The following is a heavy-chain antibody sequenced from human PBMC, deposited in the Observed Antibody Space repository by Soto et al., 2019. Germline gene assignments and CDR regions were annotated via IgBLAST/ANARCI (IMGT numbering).Heavy chain of an antibody. CDR3: EADMTFGKLSAV. V-gene: IGHV1-69*01. J-gene: IGHJ6*02. CDR2: IFPKFGTT. Sequence: QVQLVQSGAEVKKPGSSVKVSCKASGDTDTNYVISWVRQAPGQGLEWMGGIFPKFGTTYSAQKLQDRLTSTADESTSTVNMQLSSLRLDDTAVYYCEADMTFGKLSAVWGQGTTVTVSS. D-gene: IGHD3-16*02. CDR1: GDTDTNYV.